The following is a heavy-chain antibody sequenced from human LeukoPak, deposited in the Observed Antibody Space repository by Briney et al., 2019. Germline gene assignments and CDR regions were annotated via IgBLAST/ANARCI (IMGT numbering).Heavy chain of an antibody. Sequence: GGSLRLSCEASGFIFGSYAMSWVRQAPGKGLEWVSSITDGGGNTYYADSVKGRFFISRENSRDTLYLQMNTLRVDDTAVYFCVKGHGGWSHYYFEYWGQGTLVTASS. CDR2: ITDGGGNT. V-gene: IGHV3-23*01. CDR3: VKGHGGWSHYYFEY. D-gene: IGHD6-19*01. CDR1: GFIFGSYA. J-gene: IGHJ4*02.